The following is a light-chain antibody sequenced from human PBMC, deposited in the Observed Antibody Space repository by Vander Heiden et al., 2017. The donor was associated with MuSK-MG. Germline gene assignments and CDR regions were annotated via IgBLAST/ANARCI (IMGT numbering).Light chain of an antibody. J-gene: IGLJ3*02. CDR3: CSYAGSYTRV. CDR2: DVS. V-gene: IGLV2-11*01. CDR1: SSDVGGYNY. Sequence: QSALTQPRSVSGSPGQSVTISCTGTSSDVGGYNYVSCYQQHPAKAPKLMIHDVSKRPSGVPDRFSGSKSGNTASLTVSGLQAEDEADYYCCSYAGSYTRVFGGGTKVTVV.